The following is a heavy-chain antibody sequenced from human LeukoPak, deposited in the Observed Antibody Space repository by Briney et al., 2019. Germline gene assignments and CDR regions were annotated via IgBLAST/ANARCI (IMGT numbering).Heavy chain of an antibody. V-gene: IGHV3-21*01. D-gene: IGHD6-13*01. J-gene: IGHJ6*03. Sequence: GGSLRLSCAASGFTFSSYSMNWVRQARGKGLEWVSSISSSSSYIYYGDSVKGRFTISRDNAKNSLYLQMNSLRAEDTAVYYCAREGGYSSSWYSIYYYYYMDVWGKGTTVTVSS. CDR2: ISSSSSYI. CDR1: GFTFSSYS. CDR3: AREGGYSSSWYSIYYYYYMDV.